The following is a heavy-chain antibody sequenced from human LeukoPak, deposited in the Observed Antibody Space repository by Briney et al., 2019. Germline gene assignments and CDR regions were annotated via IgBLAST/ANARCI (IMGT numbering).Heavy chain of an antibody. CDR3: ARELGFHSSGLYYYFDY. D-gene: IGHD3-22*01. V-gene: IGHV4-59*01. CDR1: GGSISSYY. Sequence: SETLSLTCTVSGGSISSYYWSWIRQPPGKALEWIANIYYSGSTNYNPSLRSRVTISADTSKNQFSLKLSSVTAADTAVYYCARELGFHSSGLYYYFDYWGQGTLVTVSS. CDR2: IYYSGST. J-gene: IGHJ4*02.